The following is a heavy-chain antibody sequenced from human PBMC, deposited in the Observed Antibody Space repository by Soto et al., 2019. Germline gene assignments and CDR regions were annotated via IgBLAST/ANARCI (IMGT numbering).Heavy chain of an antibody. Sequence: LRLSCAASGFTFSNAWMSWVRQAPGKGLEWVGRIKSKTDGGTTDYAAPVKGRFTISRDDSKNTLYLQMNSLKTEDTAVYYCTTGSMTIPKNDYWGQGTLITVSS. CDR3: TTGSMTIPKNDY. CDR2: IKSKTDGGTT. J-gene: IGHJ4*02. V-gene: IGHV3-15*01. CDR1: GFTFSNAW. D-gene: IGHD4-17*01.